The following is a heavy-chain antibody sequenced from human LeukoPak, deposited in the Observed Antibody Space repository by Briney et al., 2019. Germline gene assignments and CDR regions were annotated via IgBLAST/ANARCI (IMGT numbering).Heavy chain of an antibody. CDR1: EFTFSNYW. D-gene: IGHD4-17*01. CDR3: AKGGATVIDY. CDR2: INSDGSST. V-gene: IGHV3-74*01. Sequence: GGSLRLSCAASEFTFSNYWMHWVRQAPGKGLVWVSRINSDGSSTTSADSVKGRFTISRDNAKNTLYLQMNSLRAEDTAVYYCAKGGATVIDYWGQGTLVTVSS. J-gene: IGHJ4*02.